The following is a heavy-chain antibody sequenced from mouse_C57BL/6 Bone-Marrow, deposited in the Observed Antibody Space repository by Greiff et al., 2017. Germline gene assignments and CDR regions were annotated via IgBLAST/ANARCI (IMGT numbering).Heavy chain of an antibody. D-gene: IGHD2-2*01. CDR1: GYAFTNYL. CDR2: INPGSGGT. CDR3: AREGWLRRGFAY. Sequence: QVQLQQSGAELVRPGTSVKVSCKASGYAFTNYLIEWVKQRPGQGLEWIGVINPGSGGTNYNEKFKGKATLTADKSSSTAYMQLSSLTSADSAVYFCAREGWLRRGFAYWGQGTLVTVSA. V-gene: IGHV1-54*01. J-gene: IGHJ3*01.